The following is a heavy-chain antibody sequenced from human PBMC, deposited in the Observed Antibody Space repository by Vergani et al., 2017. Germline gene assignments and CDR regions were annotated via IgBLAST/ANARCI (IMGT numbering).Heavy chain of an antibody. CDR2: IDHTGRP. V-gene: IGHV4-34*01. J-gene: IGHJ6*03. CDR1: GGSFTSYH. CDR3: ARVNTEANGHLYYYYYMDV. D-gene: IGHD2-8*01. Sequence: QVQLQQWGGGLLKPSETLSLTCVVNGGSFTSYHWTWIRQSPGEGLEWVGDIDHTGRPDYNPSLKSRLTMSVDKSRNKFSLKLNSVTATDTAIYFCARVNTEANGHLYYYYYMDVWGQGTAVTVS.